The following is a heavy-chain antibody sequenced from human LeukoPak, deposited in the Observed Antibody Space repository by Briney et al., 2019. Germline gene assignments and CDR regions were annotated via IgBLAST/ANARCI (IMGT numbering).Heavy chain of an antibody. D-gene: IGHD6-19*01. CDR3: ARDPHGSSGWYDY. J-gene: IGHJ4*02. Sequence: SETLSLTCTVSGGSISYYYWTWIRQPAGKELEWIGRIHSSGSTNYNPSLKSRVTMSVGTSKNQFSLRLSSVTAADTAVYYCARDPHGSSGWYDYWGQGILVTVSS. CDR1: GGSISYYY. V-gene: IGHV4-4*07. CDR2: IHSSGST.